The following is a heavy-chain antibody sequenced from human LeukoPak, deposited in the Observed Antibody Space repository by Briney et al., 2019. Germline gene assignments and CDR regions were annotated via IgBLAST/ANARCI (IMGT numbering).Heavy chain of an antibody. J-gene: IGHJ6*03. CDR3: ARGRHDIAMIVVVMTSVSYYLDV. Sequence: SETLSLTCAVYGGSFSGYHWTWIRQSPGKGLEWIGDINPSGSTYYNPSLKSRLTISVDTSKNQFSLKLRSVTAADTAVYYCARGRHDIAMIVVVMTSVSYYLDVWGKGTTVTVS. D-gene: IGHD3-22*01. CDR1: GGSFSGYH. V-gene: IGHV4-34*01. CDR2: INPSGST.